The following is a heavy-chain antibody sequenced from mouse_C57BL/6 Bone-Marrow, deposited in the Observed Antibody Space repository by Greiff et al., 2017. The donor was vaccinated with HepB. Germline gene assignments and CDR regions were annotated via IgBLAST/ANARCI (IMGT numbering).Heavy chain of an antibody. CDR2: ISDGGSYT. D-gene: IGHD2-3*01. CDR1: GFTFSSYA. J-gene: IGHJ1*03. V-gene: IGHV5-4*01. CDR3: AREGGGYYVGYWYFDV. Sequence: EVKLMESGGGLVKPGGSLKLSCAASGFTFSSYAMSWVRQTPEKRLEWVATISDGGSYTYYPDNVKGRFTISRDNAKNNLYLQMSHLKSEDTAMYYCAREGGGYYVGYWYFDVWGTGTTVTVSS.